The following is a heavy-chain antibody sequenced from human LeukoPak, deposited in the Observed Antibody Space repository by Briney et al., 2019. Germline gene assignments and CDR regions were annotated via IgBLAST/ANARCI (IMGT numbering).Heavy chain of an antibody. J-gene: IGHJ6*02. CDR1: GGSISSGDYY. Sequence: SETLSLTCTDSGGSISSGDYYWSWIRQPPGKGLEWIGYIYYSGSTYYNPSLKSRVTISVDTSKNQFSLKLSSVTAADTAVYYCARDRGYGDYVGQTWGMDVWGQGTTVTVSS. D-gene: IGHD4-17*01. CDR3: ARDRGYGDYVGQTWGMDV. V-gene: IGHV4-30-4*01. CDR2: IYYSGST.